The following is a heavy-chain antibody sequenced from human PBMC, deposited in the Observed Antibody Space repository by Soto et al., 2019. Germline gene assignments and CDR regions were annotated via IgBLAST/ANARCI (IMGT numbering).Heavy chain of an antibody. CDR3: ARPKLYCSSTSCYRGNWFDP. CDR2: INAGNGNT. Sequence: ASVKVSCKASGYTFTSYAMHWVRQAPGQRLEWMGWINAGNGNTKYSQKFQGRVTITRDTSASTAYMELSSLRSEDTAVYYCARPKLYCSSTSCYRGNWFDPWGQGTLVTVS. CDR1: GYTFTSYA. V-gene: IGHV1-3*01. J-gene: IGHJ5*02. D-gene: IGHD2-2*01.